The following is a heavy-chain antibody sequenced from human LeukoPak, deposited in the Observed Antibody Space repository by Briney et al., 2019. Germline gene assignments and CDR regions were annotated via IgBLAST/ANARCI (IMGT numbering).Heavy chain of an antibody. J-gene: IGHJ4*02. Sequence: GRSLRLSCAASGFTFSNAWMSWVRQAPGKGLEWVGRIKSKTDGGTTDYAAPVKGRFTISRDDSKNTLYLQMNSLKTEDTAVYYCTTDRWPTGSYYDWGQGTLVTVSS. CDR1: GFTFSNAW. V-gene: IGHV3-15*01. D-gene: IGHD1-26*01. CDR2: IKSKTDGGTT. CDR3: TTDRWPTGSYYD.